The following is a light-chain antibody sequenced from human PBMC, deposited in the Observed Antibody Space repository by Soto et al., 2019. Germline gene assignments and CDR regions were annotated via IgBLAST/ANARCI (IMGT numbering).Light chain of an antibody. CDR2: DVS. J-gene: IGLJ3*02. CDR3: SSYTSSITWV. CDR1: NSDVGGYNY. V-gene: IGLV2-14*03. Sequence: QSALTQPASVSGSPGQSISISCTGTNSDVGGYNYVSWYQQHPGKAPKLMIYDVSNRPSGVSNRFSGSKSGNTASLTISGLQAEDEADYYCSSYTSSITWVFGGVTKVTVL.